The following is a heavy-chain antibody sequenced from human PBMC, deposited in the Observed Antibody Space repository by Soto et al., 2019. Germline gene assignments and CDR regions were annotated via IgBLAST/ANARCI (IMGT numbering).Heavy chain of an antibody. CDR1: GFTFSDYY. J-gene: IGHJ4*02. CDR2: IRSSGSPI. CDR3: ARAGYCTVTSCYATY. V-gene: IGHV3-11*01. Sequence: PGGSLRLSCAASGFTFSDYYMSWIRQAPGKGLEWVSNIRSSGSPIYYADSVKGRFTISRDNAENSLYLQMDSLRVEDTAVYYCARAGYCTVTSCYATYWGQGTLVTVSS. D-gene: IGHD2-2*01.